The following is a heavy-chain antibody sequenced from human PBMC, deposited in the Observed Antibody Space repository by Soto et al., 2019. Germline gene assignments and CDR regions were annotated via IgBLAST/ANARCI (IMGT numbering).Heavy chain of an antibody. CDR2: IIPILGIA. J-gene: IGHJ5*02. V-gene: IGHV1-69*02. CDR1: GGTFSSYT. Sequence: QVQLVQSGAEVKKPGSSVKVSCKASGGTFSSYTISWVRQAPGQGLEWMGRIIPILGIANYAQKFQGRVTSTADKSTSTAYMELSSLRSEDTAVYYCARVGPNHRGVQRGFDPWGQGTLVTVSS. CDR3: ARVGPNHRGVQRGFDP. D-gene: IGHD3-10*01.